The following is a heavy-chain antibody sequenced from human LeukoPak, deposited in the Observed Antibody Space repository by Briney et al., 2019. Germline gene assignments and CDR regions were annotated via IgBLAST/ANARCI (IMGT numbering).Heavy chain of an antibody. CDR2: IYYSGST. CDR3: ARVHHYNSSWNYYYYYYMDV. D-gene: IGHD6-13*01. J-gene: IGHJ6*03. Sequence: SETLSLTCTVSGGSISSYYWSWIRQPPGKGLEWIGYIYYSGSTNYNPSLKSRVTISVDTSKNQFSLKLSSVTAADTAVYYCARVHHYNSSWNYYYYYYMDVWGKGTTVTVSS. CDR1: GGSISSYY. V-gene: IGHV4-59*01.